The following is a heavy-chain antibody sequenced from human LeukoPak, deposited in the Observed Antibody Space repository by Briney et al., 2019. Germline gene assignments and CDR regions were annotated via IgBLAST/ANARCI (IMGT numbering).Heavy chain of an antibody. D-gene: IGHD1-26*01. CDR2: IYYSGST. V-gene: IGHV4-59*01. J-gene: IGHJ4*02. CDR3: ARLASGSYGPLTPFDY. CDR1: GGSISSYY. Sequence: SETLSLTRTVSGGSISSYYWSWIRQPPGKGLEWIGYIYYSGSTNYNPSLKSRVTISVDTSKNQFSLKLTSVTAADTGVYYSARLASGSYGPLTPFDYWGQGTLVTVSS.